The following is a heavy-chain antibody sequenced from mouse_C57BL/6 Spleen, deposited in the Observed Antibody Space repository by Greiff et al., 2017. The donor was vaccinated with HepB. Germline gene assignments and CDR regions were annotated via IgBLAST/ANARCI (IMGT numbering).Heavy chain of an antibody. CDR3: ARNDYGSPMDY. V-gene: IGHV1-4*01. D-gene: IGHD1-1*01. J-gene: IGHJ4*01. Sequence: VQLQQSGAELARPGASVKMSCKASGYTFTSYTMHWVKQRPGQGLEWIGYINPSSGYTKYNQKFKDKATLTADKSSSTAYMQLSSLTSEDSAVYYCARNDYGSPMDYWGQGTSVTVSS. CDR1: GYTFTSYT. CDR2: INPSSGYT.